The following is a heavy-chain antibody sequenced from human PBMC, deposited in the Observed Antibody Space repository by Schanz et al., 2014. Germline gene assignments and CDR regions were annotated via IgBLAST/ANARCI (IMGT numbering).Heavy chain of an antibody. J-gene: IGHJ4*02. V-gene: IGHV1-18*01. CDR1: GYSFTDYA. CDR3: ARDGEAAAGCDY. D-gene: IGHD6-13*01. CDR2: ISAYNGHT. Sequence: QVQLVQSGVEVKRPGASVRVSCKASGYSFTDYAIHWVRQAPGQGPEWMGWISAYNGHTTYAQKFRGRVTMTRDTSTSTVYMELSSLRSEDTAVYYCARDGEAAAGCDYWGQGTLVTVSS.